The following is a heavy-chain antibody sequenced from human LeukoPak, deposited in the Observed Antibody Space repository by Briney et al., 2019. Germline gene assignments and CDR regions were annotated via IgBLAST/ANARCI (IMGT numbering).Heavy chain of an antibody. V-gene: IGHV3-23*01. Sequence: GGSLRLSCAASGFTFNSYAMSWVRQAPGKGLEWVSAISGSGDRTFYADSVKGRLTISRDNSKNTLYLQLNTVRAEDTALYYCAKYSISAGFYYYYMDVWGKGTTVTVSS. J-gene: IGHJ6*03. CDR1: GFTFNSYA. CDR2: ISGSGDRT. CDR3: AKYSISAGFYYYYMDV. D-gene: IGHD3-9*01.